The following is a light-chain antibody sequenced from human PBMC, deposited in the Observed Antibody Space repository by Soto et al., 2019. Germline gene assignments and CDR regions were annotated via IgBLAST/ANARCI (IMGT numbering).Light chain of an antibody. CDR2: AAS. CDR1: QSISSY. Sequence: IQLTQSPSSLSASVGDRVTITCRASQSISSYLNWYQQKPGKAPKLLIYAASSLQSGVPPRFSGSGSGTDFTLTISSLQPEDFATYYCQQSYSTPLTFGPGTKVDIK. CDR3: QQSYSTPLT. J-gene: IGKJ3*01. V-gene: IGKV1-39*01.